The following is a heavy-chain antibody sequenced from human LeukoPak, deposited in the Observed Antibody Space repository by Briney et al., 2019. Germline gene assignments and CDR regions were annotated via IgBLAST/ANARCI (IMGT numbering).Heavy chain of an antibody. CDR2: IWYDGNIK. CDR3: ARRKAAAGFDY. J-gene: IGHJ4*02. Sequence: GGSLRLSCTASGFTFSNHGMPWVRQAPGKGLEWVALIWYDGNIKYYSDSVKGRFTISRDNSKGTLFLQMNSLTAEDTAVYYCARRKAAAGFDYWGQGTLVTVSS. CDR1: GFTFSNHG. D-gene: IGHD6-13*01. V-gene: IGHV3-33*01.